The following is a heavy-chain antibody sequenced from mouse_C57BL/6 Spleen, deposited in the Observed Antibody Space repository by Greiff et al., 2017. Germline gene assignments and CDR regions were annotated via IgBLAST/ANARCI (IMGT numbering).Heavy chain of an antibody. V-gene: IGHV8-8*01. CDR1: GFSLSTFGMG. CDR2: IWRGDDK. CDR3: ARIAEAATPWYFDV. D-gene: IGHD1-1*01. J-gene: IGHJ1*03. Sequence: QVTLKVSGPGILQPSQTLSLTCSFSGFSLSTFGMGVGWIRQPSGKGLDWLAHIWRGDDKYYNPALKSRLPISKNTSKNQVFLKIANVDTADTATYYCARIAEAATPWYFDVWGTGTTVTVAS.